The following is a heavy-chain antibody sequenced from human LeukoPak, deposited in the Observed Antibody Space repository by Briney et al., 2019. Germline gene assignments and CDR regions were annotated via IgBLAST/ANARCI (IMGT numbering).Heavy chain of an antibody. CDR3: ARWAGSSSLFDS. Sequence: SETLSLTCTVSGGSISTYYWSWIRQPPGKGLEWIGYIYYSGTTYYNPSLKSRVTISVDTSKNHFSLKMRSVTAADTAVYYCARWAGSSSLFDSWGQGTLATDSS. CDR2: IYYSGTT. J-gene: IGHJ4*02. V-gene: IGHV4-59*01. CDR1: GGSISTYY. D-gene: IGHD6-6*01.